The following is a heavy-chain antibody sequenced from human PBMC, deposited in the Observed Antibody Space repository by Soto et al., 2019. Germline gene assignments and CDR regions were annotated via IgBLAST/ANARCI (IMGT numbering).Heavy chain of an antibody. Sequence: EVQLLESGGGLVQPGGSLRLSCAASGFTFSSYAMSWVRQAPGKGLEWVSAISGSGGSTYYADSVKGRFTISRDNSKNTLYLQMNSLRAEDTAVYYCAKGGYCSSTSCYAFWYFDLWGRCTLVTVSS. J-gene: IGHJ2*01. CDR1: GFTFSSYA. CDR2: ISGSGGST. V-gene: IGHV3-23*01. CDR3: AKGGYCSSTSCYAFWYFDL. D-gene: IGHD2-2*01.